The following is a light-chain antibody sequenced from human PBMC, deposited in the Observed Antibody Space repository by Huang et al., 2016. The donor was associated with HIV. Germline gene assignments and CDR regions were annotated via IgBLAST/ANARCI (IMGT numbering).Light chain of an antibody. V-gene: IGKV1-39*01. Sequence: DIRMTQSPSSLSASVGDRVTITCRASQSISSYLIWYQQKPGKAPKLLIYSASTLQSGVPSRFSGSGSGTDFTLTISSLQPEDFATYYCQQSYDTPTFGQGTKVEIK. CDR3: QQSYDTPT. CDR1: QSISSY. CDR2: SAS. J-gene: IGKJ1*01.